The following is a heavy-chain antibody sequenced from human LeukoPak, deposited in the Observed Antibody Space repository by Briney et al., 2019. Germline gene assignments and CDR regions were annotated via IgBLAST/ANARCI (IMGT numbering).Heavy chain of an antibody. CDR2: IYGGGST. CDR1: GFTVSSNY. J-gene: IGHJ3*02. V-gene: IGHV3-53*01. D-gene: IGHD3-16*01. Sequence: GGSLRLSCAASGFTVSSNYTSWVRQAPGKGLEWVSVIYGGGSTYYADSVKGRFTISRDNFKNTLYLQMNSLRAEDTAVYYCARDATWARGLGGAFDIWGQGSVVTVSS. CDR3: ARDATWARGLGGAFDI.